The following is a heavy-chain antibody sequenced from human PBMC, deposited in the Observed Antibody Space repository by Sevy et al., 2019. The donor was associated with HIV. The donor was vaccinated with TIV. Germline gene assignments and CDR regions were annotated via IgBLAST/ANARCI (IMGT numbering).Heavy chain of an antibody. D-gene: IGHD1-26*01. Sequence: SEILSLTYTVSGGSITSLYWNWIRQPPGKGLEWIANIYYNGHINYNPSLKSRVTLSLDTSKNQFSLRLSSVTAADTAMYYCAGENAWGRGYSWGQGTLVTVSS. CDR2: IYYNGHI. V-gene: IGHV4-59*08. J-gene: IGHJ4*02. CDR3: AGENAWGRGYS. CDR1: GGSITSLY.